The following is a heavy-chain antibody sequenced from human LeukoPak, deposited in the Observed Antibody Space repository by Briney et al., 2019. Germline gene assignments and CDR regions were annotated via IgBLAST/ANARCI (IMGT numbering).Heavy chain of an antibody. CDR1: GYTYTTDG. J-gene: IGHJ5*02. CDR2: LDTYSGKT. Sequence: ASVKVSCKASGYTYTTDGISWVRPAPGQGLGGMGWLDTYSGKTNYAQEFQGRVTMTSDTSTSTAYMELRSLRSDDTAVYYCARDRGIAEADSFDPWGQGTLVTVSS. CDR3: ARDRGIAEADSFDP. D-gene: IGHD6-13*01. V-gene: IGHV1-18*01.